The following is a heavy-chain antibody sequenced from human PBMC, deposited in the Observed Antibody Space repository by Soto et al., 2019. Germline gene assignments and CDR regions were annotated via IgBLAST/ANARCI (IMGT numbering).Heavy chain of an antibody. Sequence: QLQLQESGSGLVKPSETLSLTCAVSGGSINSGEYSWSWIRQPPGKGLEWIAYIYHSGTTYYTPSLKSRVSMSLDTYKNQFSLRLSSVTAADTAVYYCARAALRLSNGMDVWGQGTTVTVSS. CDR2: IYHSGTT. D-gene: IGHD5-12*01. V-gene: IGHV4-30-2*01. CDR1: GGSINSGEYS. CDR3: ARAALRLSNGMDV. J-gene: IGHJ6*02.